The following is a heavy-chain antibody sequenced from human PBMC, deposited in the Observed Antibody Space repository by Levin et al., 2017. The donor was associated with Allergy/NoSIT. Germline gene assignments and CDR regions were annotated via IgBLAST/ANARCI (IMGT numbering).Heavy chain of an antibody. V-gene: IGHV3-23*01. CDR1: GFTFSSYA. CDR2: ISGSGGST. D-gene: IGHD6-6*01. J-gene: IGHJ1*01. Sequence: SCAASGFTFSSYAMSWVRQAPGKGLEWVSAISGSGGSTYYADSVKGRFTISRDNSKNTLYLQMNSLRAEDTAVYYCAKDHQYSTPQDAEYFQHWGQGTLVTVSS. CDR3: AKDHQYSTPQDAEYFQH.